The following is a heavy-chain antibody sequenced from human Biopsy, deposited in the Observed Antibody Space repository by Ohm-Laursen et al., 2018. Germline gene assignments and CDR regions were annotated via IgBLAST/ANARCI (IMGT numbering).Heavy chain of an antibody. CDR2: FRFEDTT. CDR1: GGSISNYF. V-gene: IGHV4-59*01. CDR3: ALGGGSYVNFDY. J-gene: IGHJ4*02. D-gene: IGHD1-26*01. Sequence: GTLSLTCAVSGGSISNYFWTWIRQPPGKGLEWIGYFRFEDTTSYNSSLKSRVTISADTSKNQFSLRPSSVTAADTAVYYCALGGGSYVNFDYWGQGTLVTVSS.